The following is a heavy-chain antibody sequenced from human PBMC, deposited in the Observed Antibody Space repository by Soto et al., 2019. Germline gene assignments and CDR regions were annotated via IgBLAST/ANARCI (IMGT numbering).Heavy chain of an antibody. CDR2: IYYSGSI. D-gene: IGHD2-15*01. Sequence: QVQLQESGPGLVKPSETLSLTCTVSDGSISSYYWTWIRQPPGKGLEWIGYIYYSGSINYNPSLTGRLTISVDTSKNQFSLKLSSVTAADTAVYYCARLRGNCSGGSCYPDYWGQGTLVTVSS. CDR3: ARLRGNCSGGSCYPDY. J-gene: IGHJ4*02. V-gene: IGHV4-59*01. CDR1: DGSISSYY.